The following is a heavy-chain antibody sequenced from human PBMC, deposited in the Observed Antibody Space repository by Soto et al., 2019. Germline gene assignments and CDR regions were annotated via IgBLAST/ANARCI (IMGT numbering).Heavy chain of an antibody. CDR2: ISYDGSNK. CDR3: ARDHDYVTGHYYYYGMDV. J-gene: IGHJ6*02. V-gene: IGHV3-30-3*01. Sequence: GGSLRLSCAASGFTFSSYAMHWVRQAPGKGLEWVAVISYDGSNKYYADSVKGRFTISRDNSKNTLYLQMNSLRAEDTAVYYCARDHDYVTGHYYYYGMDVWGQGTTVTVSS. D-gene: IGHD4-17*01. CDR1: GFTFSSYA.